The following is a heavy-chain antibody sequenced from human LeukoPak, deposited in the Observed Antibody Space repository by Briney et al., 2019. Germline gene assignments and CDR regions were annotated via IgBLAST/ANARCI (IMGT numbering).Heavy chain of an antibody. Sequence: SETLSLTCTVSGVSITTYYWSWIRQPPGKGLEWIGFIYYSGNTNYNPSLKSRVTISVDTSKNQFSPKLSSVTAADTAVYYCARAYTSWSFDYWGQGTLVTVSS. D-gene: IGHD2-2*02. CDR1: GVSITTYY. J-gene: IGHJ4*02. CDR3: ARAYTSWSFDY. CDR2: IYYSGNT. V-gene: IGHV4-59*01.